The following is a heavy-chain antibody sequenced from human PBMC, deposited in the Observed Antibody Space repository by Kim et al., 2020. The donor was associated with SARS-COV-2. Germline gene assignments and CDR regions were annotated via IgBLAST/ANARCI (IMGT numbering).Heavy chain of an antibody. V-gene: IGHV3-66*01. CDR3: ATVIFYYDAGYFKN. D-gene: IGHD3-22*01. CDR1: GFTFSTYW. Sequence: GGSLRLSCAASGFTFSTYWMSWVRQAPGKGLEWVSYIYSGGNTVYADSVRGRFIISREHSKYTLYLQMNSLRAEDTAVYYCATVIFYYDAGYFKNWGQGTLVAVSS. CDR2: IYSGGNT. J-gene: IGHJ1*01.